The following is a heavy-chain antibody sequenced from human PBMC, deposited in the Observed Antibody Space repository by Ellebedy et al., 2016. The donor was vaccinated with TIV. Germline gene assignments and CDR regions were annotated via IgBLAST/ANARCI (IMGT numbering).Heavy chain of an antibody. Sequence: PGGSLRLSCSGSGFIFSNYSMNWVPQAPGKGLEWVASITASSSHIFSADSVKGRFTISRDNAKNSLYLQMNSLRAEDTAVYYCSRGIAAVMYWGQGTLVTVSS. CDR3: SRGIAAVMY. CDR1: GFIFSNYS. J-gene: IGHJ4*02. V-gene: IGHV3-21*01. CDR2: ITASSSHI. D-gene: IGHD6-13*01.